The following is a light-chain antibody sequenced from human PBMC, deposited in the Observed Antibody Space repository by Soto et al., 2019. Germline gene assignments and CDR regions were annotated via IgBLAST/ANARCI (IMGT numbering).Light chain of an antibody. CDR1: QSVSSSF. J-gene: IGKJ2*01. Sequence: DIVVTQSPGTLSLSPGERATLSCRASQSVSSSFLAWYQQKPGQAPRLLIYGASRRATGIPDRFSGSESGTDFTLTINRLEPEDFAVYYCQQYGSAPYTFGQGTKLEIK. CDR2: GAS. V-gene: IGKV3-20*01. CDR3: QQYGSAPYT.